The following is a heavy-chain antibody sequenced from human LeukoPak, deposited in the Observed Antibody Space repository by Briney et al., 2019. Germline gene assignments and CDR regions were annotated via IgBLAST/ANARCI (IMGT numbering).Heavy chain of an antibody. J-gene: IGHJ4*02. V-gene: IGHV3-9*03. CDR2: ISPSSDGI. CDR3: AKEDPDREGFFDY. CDR1: GFTFSSYG. D-gene: IGHD3-22*01. Sequence: GGSLRLSCAASGFTFSSYGMHWVRQAPGKGLEWVSGISPSSDGIGYADSVKGRFIISRDNAKNSLYLQMNSLRAEDMALYYCAKEDPDREGFFDYWGQGTLVTVSS.